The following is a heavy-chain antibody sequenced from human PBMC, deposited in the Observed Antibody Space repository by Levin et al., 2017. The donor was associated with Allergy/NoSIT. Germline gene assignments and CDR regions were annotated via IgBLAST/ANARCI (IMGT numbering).Heavy chain of an antibody. CDR2: IYYSGST. Sequence: PSETLSLTCTVSGGSISSYYWSWIRQPPGKGLEWIGYIYYSGSTNYNPSLKSRVTISVDTSKNQFSLKLSSVTAADTAVYYCARDAFDIVVVPAANSTRYYYYYYMDVWGKGTTVTVSS. V-gene: IGHV4-59*01. J-gene: IGHJ6*03. CDR1: GGSISSYY. CDR3: ARDAFDIVVVPAANSTRYYYYYYMDV. D-gene: IGHD2-2*01.